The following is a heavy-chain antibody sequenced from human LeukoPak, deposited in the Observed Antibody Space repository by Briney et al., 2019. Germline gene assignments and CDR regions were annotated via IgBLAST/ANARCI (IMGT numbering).Heavy chain of an antibody. V-gene: IGHV3-48*01. CDR2: ISSGSSTI. CDR3: ARDRVGSTSVTAVDY. CDR1: GFTFSSYS. Sequence: GGSLRLSCAASGFTFSSYSMNWVRQAPGKELEWVSYISSGSSTIYYADSVKGRFTISRDNSKNTLYLQMNSLRAEDTAVYYCARDRVGSTSVTAVDYWGQGTLVTVSS. D-gene: IGHD4-17*01. J-gene: IGHJ4*02.